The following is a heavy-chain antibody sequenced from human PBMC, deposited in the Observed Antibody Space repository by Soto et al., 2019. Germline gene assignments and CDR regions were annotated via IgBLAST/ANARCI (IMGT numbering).Heavy chain of an antibody. Sequence: ESGGGLVQPGGSLRLSCAASGFTFSRYGMNWVRQAPGKGLEWVSGVRSDGDTTYNADSVKGRFTVSRDNFKTTVDLQMNSLRVEDTAVYYCAKGKGVGATPDGANCWGQGTLVTVSS. CDR2: VRSDGDTT. CDR3: AKGKGVGATPDGANC. CDR1: GFTFSRYG. J-gene: IGHJ4*02. V-gene: IGHV3-23*01. D-gene: IGHD1-26*01.